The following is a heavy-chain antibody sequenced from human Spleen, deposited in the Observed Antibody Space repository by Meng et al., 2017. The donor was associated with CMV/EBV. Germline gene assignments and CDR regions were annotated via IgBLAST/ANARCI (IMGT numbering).Heavy chain of an antibody. CDR1: GFTFSSYD. CDR3: ARDRYYGSGKSMDV. D-gene: IGHD3-10*01. J-gene: IGHJ6*02. Sequence: GESLKISCAASGFTFSSYDMNWVRQAPGKGLEWVANIKQDGSEKYYVDSVKGRFTISRDNAKNSLYLQMNSLRAEDTAVYYCARDRYYGSGKSMDVWGQGTTVTVSS. CDR2: IKQDGSEK. V-gene: IGHV3-7*01.